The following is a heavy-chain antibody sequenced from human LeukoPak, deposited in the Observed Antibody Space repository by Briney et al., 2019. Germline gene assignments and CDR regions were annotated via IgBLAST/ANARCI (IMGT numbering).Heavy chain of an antibody. Sequence: GASVKVSCKASGGTFSSYAISWVRQAPGHGLEWMGWINTGNGDTKYSQKFQGRVSITRDTSASTAYMELSSLRSEDTAVYYCARDEAWLLSWGQGTLVTVSS. CDR1: GGTFSSYA. D-gene: IGHD5-12*01. CDR2: INTGNGDT. V-gene: IGHV1-3*04. J-gene: IGHJ5*02. CDR3: ARDEAWLLS.